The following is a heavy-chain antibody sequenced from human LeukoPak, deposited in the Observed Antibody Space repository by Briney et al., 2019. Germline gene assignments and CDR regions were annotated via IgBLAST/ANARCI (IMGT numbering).Heavy chain of an antibody. V-gene: IGHV3-74*01. CDR3: AGVY. Sequence: GGSLRLSCVASGFTFSNYWMHWVRQAPGKGLVWVSRIKGDGSSTTYADSVKGRFTISRDNAKNSLYLQMNSLRAEDTAVYYCAGVYWGQGTLVTVSS. CDR1: GFTFSNYW. J-gene: IGHJ4*02. CDR2: IKGDGSST.